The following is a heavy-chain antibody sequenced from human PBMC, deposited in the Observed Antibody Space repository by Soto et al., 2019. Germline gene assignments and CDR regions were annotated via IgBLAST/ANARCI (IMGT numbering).Heavy chain of an antibody. Sequence: SLRLSCAASGFTFSSGAMSWVRQAPGKGLEWVSAISGSGGSTYYADSVKGRFTISRDNSKNTLYLQMNSLRAEDTAVYYCARLTTPQYYFDYWGQGTLVTVSS. D-gene: IGHD3-22*01. CDR1: GFTFSSGA. J-gene: IGHJ4*02. V-gene: IGHV3-23*01. CDR2: ISGSGGST. CDR3: ARLTTPQYYFDY.